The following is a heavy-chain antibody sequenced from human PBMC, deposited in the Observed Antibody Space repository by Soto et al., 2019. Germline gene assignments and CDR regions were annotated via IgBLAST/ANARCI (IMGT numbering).Heavy chain of an antibody. D-gene: IGHD3-10*01. CDR3: AADYGSGSYYVRGYFDY. CDR1: GGSISSSNW. Sequence: PETLSLTCAVSGGSISSSNWWSWVRQPPGKGLEWIGEIYHSGSTNYNPSPKSRLTISIDKSKNQFSLKLTSVTAADTAVYYCAADYGSGSYYVRGYFDYWGQGTLVTVSS. CDR2: IYHSGST. J-gene: IGHJ4*02. V-gene: IGHV4-4*03.